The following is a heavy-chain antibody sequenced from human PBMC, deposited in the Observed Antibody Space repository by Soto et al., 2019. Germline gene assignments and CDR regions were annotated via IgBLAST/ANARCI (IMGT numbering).Heavy chain of an antibody. CDR2: IYYSGST. J-gene: IGHJ4*02. CDR3: ARVPTYYIGATYIDY. D-gene: IGHD5-12*01. Sequence: SETLSLTRTVSGGSISSSSYYWGWIRQPPGKGLEWIGSIYYSGSTYYNPSLKSRVTISVDTSKNQFSLKLSSVTAADTAVYYCARVPTYYIGATYIDYWGQGSLVTVSS. V-gene: IGHV4-39*01. CDR1: GGSISSSSYY.